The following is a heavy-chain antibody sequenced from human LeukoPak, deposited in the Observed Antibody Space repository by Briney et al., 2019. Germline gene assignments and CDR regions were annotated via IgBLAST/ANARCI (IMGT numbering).Heavy chain of an antibody. Sequence: GGSLRLSCAASGFTVSSNYMSWVRQAPGKGLEWVSVIYSGGSTYYADSVKGRFTISRDNSKNTLYLQMNSLRVEDTAVYYCARDHGSGSTDYFDYWGQGTLVTVSS. CDR3: ARDHGSGSTDYFDY. V-gene: IGHV3-53*01. D-gene: IGHD3-22*01. CDR1: GFTVSSNY. CDR2: IYSGGST. J-gene: IGHJ4*02.